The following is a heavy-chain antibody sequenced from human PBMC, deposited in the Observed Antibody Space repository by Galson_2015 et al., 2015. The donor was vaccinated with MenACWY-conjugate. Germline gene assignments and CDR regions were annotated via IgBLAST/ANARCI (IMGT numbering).Heavy chain of an antibody. CDR1: GYTLTTYW. CDR2: ISPGDSYT. V-gene: IGHV5-51*01. Sequence: QSGAEVKKPGESLKISCKGSGYTLTTYWIGWVRQMPGKGLEWMGFISPGDSYTRYNPAFQGQVTISADKSISTAYLQWNSLQASDTAMYYCTRHPTGGRGMDVWGQGTTVTVSS. J-gene: IGHJ6*02. D-gene: IGHD1-26*01. CDR3: TRHPTGGRGMDV.